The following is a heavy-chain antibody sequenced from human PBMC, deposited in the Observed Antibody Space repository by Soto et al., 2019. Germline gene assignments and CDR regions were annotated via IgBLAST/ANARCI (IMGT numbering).Heavy chain of an antibody. Sequence: QVQLQESGPGLVKPSETLSLTCAVSGDSISSYYCMWIRQPPGKGLESIGYLYYGRSATYNPSLKSRVTFSVDTSTNQCSLPLRSMPAADTAVYYFALRSIAVVPQYWRHGTLVTVSS. CDR3: ALRSIAVVPQY. D-gene: IGHD3-22*01. V-gene: IGHV4-59*01. CDR1: GDSISSYY. CDR2: LYYGRSA. J-gene: IGHJ4*01.